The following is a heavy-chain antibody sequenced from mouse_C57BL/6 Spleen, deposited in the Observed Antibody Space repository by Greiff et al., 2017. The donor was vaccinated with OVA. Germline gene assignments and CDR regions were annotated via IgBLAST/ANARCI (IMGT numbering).Heavy chain of an antibody. CDR3: ACHGYDYDEGFAY. V-gene: IGHV5-9*01. Sequence: EVKLVESGGGLVKPGGSLKLSCAASGFTFSSYSMSWVRQTPEKRLEWVATISGGGGDTYSPASVKGRFTISRDNDKNTLYLRMSRLRSDDTALDYCACHGYDYDEGFAYWGQGTLVTVSA. CDR2: ISGGGGDT. CDR1: GFTFSSYS. J-gene: IGHJ3*01. D-gene: IGHD2-4*01.